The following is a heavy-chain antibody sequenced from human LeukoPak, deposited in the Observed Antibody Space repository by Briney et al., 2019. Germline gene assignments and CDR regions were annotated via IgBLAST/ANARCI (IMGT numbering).Heavy chain of an antibody. CDR1: GFTFSSYA. V-gene: IGHV3-23*01. Sequence: GGSLRLSCAASGFTFSSYAMHWVRQAPGKGLEWVSGLSGNGEKTWYADSVKGRFTISRDNSKNTQSLQMNSLRAEDTAVYYCARDRIVGATLDYWGQGTLVTVSS. CDR2: LSGNGEKT. J-gene: IGHJ4*02. CDR3: ARDRIVGATLDY. D-gene: IGHD1-26*01.